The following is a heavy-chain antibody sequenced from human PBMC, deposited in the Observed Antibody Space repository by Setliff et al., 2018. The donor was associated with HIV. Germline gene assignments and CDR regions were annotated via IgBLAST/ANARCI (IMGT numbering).Heavy chain of an antibody. V-gene: IGHV3-15*01. CDR2: IKSKTDGGTT. D-gene: IGHD3-22*01. Sequence: GGSLRLSCAASGFTFSSYSMNWVRQAPGKGLEWVGRIKSKTDGGTTDYAAPVKGRFTISRDDSKNTLYLQVNSLKTEDTAVYYCTLSSPYYESLDYWGQGTLVTVSS. CDR3: TLSSPYYESLDY. CDR1: GFTFSSYS. J-gene: IGHJ4*02.